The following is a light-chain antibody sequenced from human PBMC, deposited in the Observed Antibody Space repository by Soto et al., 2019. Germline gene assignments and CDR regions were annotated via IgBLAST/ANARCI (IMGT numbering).Light chain of an antibody. CDR1: QTVSSSY. CDR2: SAS. Sequence: VLTQSPGTLSLSPGERATLSCRASQTVSSSYLAWYQQRPGQAPRLLIYSASSRATGIPDRFSGSGSGTDFTLTISSLEPEEFAVYYCQQDGSSPWTFGQGTKVEIK. V-gene: IGKV3-20*01. J-gene: IGKJ1*01. CDR3: QQDGSSPWT.